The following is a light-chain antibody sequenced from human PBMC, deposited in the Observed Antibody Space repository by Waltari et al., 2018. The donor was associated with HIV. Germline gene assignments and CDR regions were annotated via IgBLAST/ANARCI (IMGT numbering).Light chain of an antibody. V-gene: IGLV3-27*01. CDR1: VLATQKS. CDR3: QSYDSSLNNYV. Sequence: SSELTQPSSVSVSPGQPARLTCSGDVLATQKSVRWFQQKPGQAPVCGIYKDSERPSGIPERFSGSSSGTTVTLTISGAQAEDEADYYCQSYDSSLNNYVFGTGTKVTVL. CDR2: KDS. J-gene: IGLJ1*01.